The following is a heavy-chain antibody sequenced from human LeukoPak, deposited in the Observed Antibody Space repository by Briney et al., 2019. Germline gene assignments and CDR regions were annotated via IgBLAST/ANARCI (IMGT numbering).Heavy chain of an antibody. CDR1: GYTFTSYD. CDR2: MNPNSGNT. J-gene: IGHJ6*03. CDR3: ASLPGAAYDFWSGYYPKYYMDV. V-gene: IGHV1-8*01. D-gene: IGHD3-3*01. Sequence: ASVKVSCKASGYTFTSYDINWVRQATGQGLEWMGWMNPNSGNTGYAQKFQGRVTMTRNTSISTAYMELSSLRSEDTAVYYCASLPGAAYDFWSGYYPKYYMDVWGKGTTVTVSS.